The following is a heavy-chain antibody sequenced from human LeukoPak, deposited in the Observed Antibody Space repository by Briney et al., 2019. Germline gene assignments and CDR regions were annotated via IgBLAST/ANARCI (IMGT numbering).Heavy chain of an antibody. CDR2: INPSGGST. J-gene: IGHJ5*02. V-gene: IGHV1-46*01. CDR3: ARDAGRENYPTSWFDP. Sequence: ASVKVSCKASGYTFTSYYMHWVRQAPGQGLEWMGIINPSGGSTSYAQKFQGGVTMTRDTSTSTVYMELSSLRSEDTAVYYCARDAGRENYPTSWFDPWGQGTLVTVSS. D-gene: IGHD1-7*01. CDR1: GYTFTSYY.